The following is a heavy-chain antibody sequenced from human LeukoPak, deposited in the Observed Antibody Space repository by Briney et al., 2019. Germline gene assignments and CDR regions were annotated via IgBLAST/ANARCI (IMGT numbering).Heavy chain of an antibody. CDR3: AREPTVTYGMDV. D-gene: IGHD4-17*01. Sequence: LAGRSLRLSCAASGFRFSSYWMHWVRQAPGKGLVWVSRINSDGSSTSYADSVKGRFTISRDNAKNTLYLQMNSLRAEDTAVYYCAREPTVTYGMDVWGQGTTVSVSS. J-gene: IGHJ6*02. CDR1: GFRFSSYW. CDR2: INSDGSST. V-gene: IGHV3-74*01.